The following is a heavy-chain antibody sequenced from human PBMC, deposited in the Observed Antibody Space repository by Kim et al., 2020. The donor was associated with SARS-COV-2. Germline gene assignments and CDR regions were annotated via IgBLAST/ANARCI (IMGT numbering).Heavy chain of an antibody. V-gene: IGHV4-39*07. CDR1: GGSISSSSYY. J-gene: IGHJ6*02. CDR3: ARDRSGSYYSGHYYYGMGV. D-gene: IGHD1-26*01. CDR2: IYYSGST. Sequence: SETLSLTCTVSGGSISSSSYYWGWIRQPPGKGLEWIGSIYYSGSTYYNPSLKSRVTISVDTSKNQFSLKLSSVTAADTAVYYCARDRSGSYYSGHYYYGMGVWGQGNPVTVSS.